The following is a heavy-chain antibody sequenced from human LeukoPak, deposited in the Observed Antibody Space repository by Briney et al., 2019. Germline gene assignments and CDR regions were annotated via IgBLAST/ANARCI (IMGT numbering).Heavy chain of an antibody. D-gene: IGHD3-10*01. CDR1: GYTLTSYG. Sequence: AAVKVSCKASGYTLTSYGISWVRQAPAEGLEGMGWISANNGYTNYEHKPHGRVTMTTDTSTTTSYMELTSLTSDGTGVYYCARDEHYYGSGTYYRRASTFDIWGQGTMVTVSS. J-gene: IGHJ3*02. V-gene: IGHV1-18*04. CDR2: ISANNGYT. CDR3: ARDEHYYGSGTYYRRASTFDI.